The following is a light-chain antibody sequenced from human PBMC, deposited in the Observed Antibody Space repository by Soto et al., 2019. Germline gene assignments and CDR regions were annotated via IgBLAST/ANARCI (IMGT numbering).Light chain of an antibody. CDR1: SSDVGGYNY. J-gene: IGLJ1*01. V-gene: IGLV2-14*01. CDR2: DVS. CDR3: NSYTTSNTRQIV. Sequence: QSVLTQPASVSGSPGQSITTSCTGTSSDVGGYNYVSWYQQHPGKAPKLMIYDVSNRPSGVSNRFSGSKSGNTASLTISGLQAEDEADYYCNSYTTSNTRQIVFGTGTKVTVL.